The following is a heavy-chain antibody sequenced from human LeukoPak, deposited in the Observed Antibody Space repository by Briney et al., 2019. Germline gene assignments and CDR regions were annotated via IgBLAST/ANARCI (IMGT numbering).Heavy chain of an antibody. J-gene: IGHJ4*02. D-gene: IGHD6-6*01. CDR2: ISGSGGST. CDR1: GFTFSSYA. CDR3: AKVEAARPGGHLVG. Sequence: GGSLRLSCAASGFTFSSYAMSWVRQAPGKGLEWVSAISGSGGSTYYADSVKGRFTISRDYSKNTLYLQMNSLRAEDTAAYYCAKVEAARPGGHLVGWGQGTLVTVSS. V-gene: IGHV3-23*01.